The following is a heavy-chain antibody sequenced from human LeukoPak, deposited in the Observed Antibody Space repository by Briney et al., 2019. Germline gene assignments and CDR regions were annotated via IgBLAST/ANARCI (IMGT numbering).Heavy chain of an antibody. Sequence: GRSLRLSCAASGFTFSSYAMSWVRQAPGKGLEWVSAISGSGGSTYYADSVKGRFTISRDNSKNTLYLQMNSLRAEDTAVYYCAKVGYSSSWGGYYFDYWGQGTLVTVSS. D-gene: IGHD6-13*01. J-gene: IGHJ4*02. V-gene: IGHV3-23*01. CDR2: ISGSGGST. CDR3: AKVGYSSSWGGYYFDY. CDR1: GFTFSSYA.